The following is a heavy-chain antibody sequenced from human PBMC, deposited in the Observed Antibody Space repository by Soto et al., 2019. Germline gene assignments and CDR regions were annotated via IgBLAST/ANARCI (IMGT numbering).Heavy chain of an antibody. V-gene: IGHV4-30-4*01. CDR1: GDSISSNNNY. CDR2: ISYSGTT. D-gene: IGHD5-18*01. J-gene: IGHJ5*02. Sequence: QVQLQESGPGLVKPSQTLSLTCTVSGDSISSNNNYWSWIRQPPALGLEWIGFISYSGTTSYSPSLKRRVAISLETSKNQFSLSLSSVTAADTAVYYCARGRGYSYGLDPWGQGTLVTVSS. CDR3: ARGRGYSYGLDP.